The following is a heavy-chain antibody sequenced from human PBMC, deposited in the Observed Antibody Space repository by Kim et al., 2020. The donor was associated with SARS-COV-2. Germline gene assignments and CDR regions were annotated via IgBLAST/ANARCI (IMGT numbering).Heavy chain of an antibody. D-gene: IGHD3-9*01. CDR3: ARRGELRYYHGLDWFDP. CDR2: IYPGDSDT. Sequence: GESLKISCKGSGYSFTSYWIGWVRQMPGKGLEWMGIIYPGDSDTRYSPSFQGQVTISADKSISTAYLQWSSLKASDTAMYYCARRGELRYYHGLDWFDPWGQGTLVTVSS. V-gene: IGHV5-51*01. J-gene: IGHJ5*02. CDR1: GYSFTSYW.